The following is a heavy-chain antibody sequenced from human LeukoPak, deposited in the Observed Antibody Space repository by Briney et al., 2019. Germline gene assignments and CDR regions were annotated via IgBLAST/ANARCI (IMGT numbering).Heavy chain of an antibody. CDR2: IRYDGSNK. V-gene: IGHV3-30*02. Sequence: PGGSLRLSCAASGFTFSSYGMHSVRQAPGKGLEWVAFIRYDGSNKYYADSVKGRFTISRGNSKNTLYLQMNSLRAEDTAVYYCAKEKDIVVVPAAQPFDPWGQGTLVTVSS. CDR1: GFTFSSYG. D-gene: IGHD2-2*01. CDR3: AKEKDIVVVPAAQPFDP. J-gene: IGHJ5*02.